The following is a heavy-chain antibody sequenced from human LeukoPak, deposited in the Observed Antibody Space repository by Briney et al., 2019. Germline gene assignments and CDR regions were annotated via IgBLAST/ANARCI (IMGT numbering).Heavy chain of an antibody. Sequence: GGSLRLSCAASGFTFNTYNMNWVRQAPGKGLEWASYISGTSGSIYYADSVRGRFTISRDNAKNSLYLQMNSLRDEDTALYYCAREGTLDSFSDAFDLWGQGTMVTVSS. D-gene: IGHD2-2*03. CDR3: AREGTLDSFSDAFDL. J-gene: IGHJ3*01. CDR2: ISGTSGSI. V-gene: IGHV3-48*02. CDR1: GFTFNTYN.